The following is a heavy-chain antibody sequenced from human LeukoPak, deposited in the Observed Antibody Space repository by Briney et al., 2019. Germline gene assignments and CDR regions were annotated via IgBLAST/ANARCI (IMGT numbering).Heavy chain of an antibody. CDR2: ISYDGSNK. J-gene: IGHJ4*02. V-gene: IGHV3-30*04. Sequence: GSSRRLSCAASGFTFSNYAMHWVRQAPGRGLGGGAVISYDGSNKYYADSVKGRFTISRDNSKNTLYLQMSSLRAEDTAVYYCARSSYSSGYYDYFDCWGQGTLLTVSS. D-gene: IGHD6-19*01. CDR1: GFTFSNYA. CDR3: ARSSYSSGYYDYFDC.